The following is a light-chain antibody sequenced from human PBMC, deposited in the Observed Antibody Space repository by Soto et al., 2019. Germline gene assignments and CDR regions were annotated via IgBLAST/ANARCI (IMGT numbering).Light chain of an antibody. V-gene: IGLV2-11*01. CDR2: DAS. CDR1: SSNVGDYNY. J-gene: IGLJ3*02. Sequence: QSALTQPRSVSASPGQSVTISCTGTSSNVGDYNYVSWYQQNPGKAPKLMIYDASKRPSGVPVRFSGSKSGNAASLTISGLQADDEADYYCCSYAADYSLVFGGGTQLTVL. CDR3: CSYAADYSLV.